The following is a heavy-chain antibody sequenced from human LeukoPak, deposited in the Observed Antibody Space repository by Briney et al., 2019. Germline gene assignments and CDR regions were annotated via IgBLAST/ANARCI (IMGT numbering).Heavy chain of an antibody. J-gene: IGHJ4*02. CDR1: GYSFTSYW. CDR3: ARHYCTNGVCYNTEIDY. D-gene: IGHD2-8*01. CDR2: IYPGDSDT. V-gene: IGHV5-51*01. Sequence: GESLKISCKGSGYSFTSYWIGWVRQMPGKVLEWMGIIYPGDSDTRYSPSFQGQVTISADKSISTAYLQWSSLKASDTATYYCARHYCTNGVCYNTEIDYWGQGTLVTVSS.